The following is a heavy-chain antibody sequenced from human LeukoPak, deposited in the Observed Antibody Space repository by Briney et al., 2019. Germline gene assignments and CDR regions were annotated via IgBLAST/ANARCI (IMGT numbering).Heavy chain of an antibody. D-gene: IGHD2-2*01. CDR3: ARHPGIVVVPAAITFDY. CDR2: NYYSGSN. V-gene: IGHV4-38-2*01. CDR1: GYSIRSGYY. J-gene: IGHJ4*02. Sequence: PSETLSLTCAVYGYSIRSGYYWGWIRQPPGKGLEWIGSNYYSGSNYYYPSLKSRVTISVDTSKNQFPLKLSSVTAADTAVYYCARHPGIVVVPAAITFDYWGQGTLVTVSS.